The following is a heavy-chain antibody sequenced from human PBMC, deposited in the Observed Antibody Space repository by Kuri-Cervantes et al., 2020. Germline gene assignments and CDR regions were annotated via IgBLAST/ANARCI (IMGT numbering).Heavy chain of an antibody. CDR1: GSTFSSYG. Sequence: GESLKISCVASGSTFSSYGMHWVRQAPGKGLEWVAVISYDGSNKYYADSVKGRFTISRDNSKNTLYLQMNSLRAEDTAVYYCAKDPPREGRELLNLPFYWGQGTLVTVSS. CDR3: AKDPPREGRELLNLPFY. D-gene: IGHD1-26*01. J-gene: IGHJ4*02. V-gene: IGHV3-30*18. CDR2: ISYDGSNK.